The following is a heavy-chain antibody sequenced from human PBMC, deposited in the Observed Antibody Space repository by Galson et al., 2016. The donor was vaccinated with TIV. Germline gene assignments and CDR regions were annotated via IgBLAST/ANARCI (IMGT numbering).Heavy chain of an antibody. J-gene: IGHJ4*02. Sequence: SVKVSCKASGYTFPEFYLHWVRQAPGQGLEWMGWINPKNGDTNYAQKFQGRVTLTSDTSITTAFLDLKWLRPDDTAVYFCARGPGAAAGRVWGQGTLVTVSS. CDR2: INPKNGDT. CDR3: ARGPGAAAGRV. CDR1: GYTFPEFY. V-gene: IGHV1-2*02. D-gene: IGHD6-19*01.